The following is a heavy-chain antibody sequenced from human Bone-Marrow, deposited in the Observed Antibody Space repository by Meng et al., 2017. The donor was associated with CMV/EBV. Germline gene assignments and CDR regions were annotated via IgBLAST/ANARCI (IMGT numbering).Heavy chain of an antibody. J-gene: IGHJ5*02. D-gene: IGHD6-13*01. CDR1: GPTFTGYY. Sequence: ASVKVSCKASGPTFTGYYLHWVRQAPGQGLQWLGWVSPNTGATQYAENFQGRVTFSRDTSTTTAYMELTSLTSDDTAVYYCARSTWYDYFDPWGQGTLVTVS. V-gene: IGHV1-2*02. CDR3: ARSTWYDYFDP. CDR2: VSPNTGAT.